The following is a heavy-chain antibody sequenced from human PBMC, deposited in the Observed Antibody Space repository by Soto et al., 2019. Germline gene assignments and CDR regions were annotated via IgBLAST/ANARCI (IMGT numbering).Heavy chain of an antibody. CDR2: IYYSGST. V-gene: IGHV4-59*01. J-gene: IGHJ5*02. D-gene: IGHD6-13*01. CDR1: GGSISSYY. Sequence: SETLSLTCTVSGGSISSYYWSWIRQPPGKGLEWIGYIYYSGSTNYNPSLKSRVTISVDTSKNQFSLKLSSVTAADTAVYYCARAEEQKLVHAGAMFDPWGQGTLVTVSS. CDR3: ARAEEQKLVHAGAMFDP.